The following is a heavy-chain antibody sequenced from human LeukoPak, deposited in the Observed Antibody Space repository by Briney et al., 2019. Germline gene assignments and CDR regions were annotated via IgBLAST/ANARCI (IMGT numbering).Heavy chain of an antibody. J-gene: IGHJ4*02. CDR3: ARGLWSAHRREYYFDS. CDR1: GYTFTGYA. D-gene: IGHD3-3*01. Sequence: ASVKVSCKASGYTFTGYALHWVRQAPGQRLEWMGWINAGNGDTKFSQNYQARVTITRDASASTAYIELSSLTSEDTAVYFCARGLWSAHRREYYFDSWGQGTLVTVSS. V-gene: IGHV1-3*01. CDR2: INAGNGDT.